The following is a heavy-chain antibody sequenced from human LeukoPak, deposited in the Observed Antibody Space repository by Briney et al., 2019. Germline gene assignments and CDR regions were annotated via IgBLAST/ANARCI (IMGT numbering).Heavy chain of an antibody. J-gene: IGHJ4*02. Sequence: PSETLSLTCTVSGGSLSSRNYYWGWIRQPPGKGLEWIGTIYYSGSTYYNPSLKSRVTISVDTSKNHFSLRLSSVTAADTAVYYCASRPPDYGDLFDYWGQGTLVTVSP. V-gene: IGHV4-39*02. CDR2: IYYSGST. D-gene: IGHD4-17*01. CDR1: GGSLSSRNYY. CDR3: ASRPPDYGDLFDY.